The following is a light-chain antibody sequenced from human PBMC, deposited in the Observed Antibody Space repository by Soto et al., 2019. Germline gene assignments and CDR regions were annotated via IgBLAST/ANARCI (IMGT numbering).Light chain of an antibody. Sequence: AIQMTQSPSSLSASVGDRVTITCRASQAIRKDLGWYQQKPGEAPKLLIYGASNLQTGVPSRFSGSGSGTDFTLTISSLQPEDFATYYCLQDNTWPWTFGQGTKVEVK. V-gene: IGKV1-6*01. J-gene: IGKJ1*01. CDR2: GAS. CDR1: QAIRKD. CDR3: LQDNTWPWT.